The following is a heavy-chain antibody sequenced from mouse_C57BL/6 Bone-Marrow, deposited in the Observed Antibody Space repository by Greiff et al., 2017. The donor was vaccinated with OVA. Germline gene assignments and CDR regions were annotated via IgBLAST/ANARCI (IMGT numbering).Heavy chain of an antibody. V-gene: IGHV1-55*01. Sequence: QVQLQQPGAELVKPGDSVKMSCKVSGYTFTSYWITWVKQRPGQGLEWIGDIYPGSGSTNYNEKFKSKATLTVDTSSSTAYMQLSSLTSEDSAVDYCARRVLRPGAMDYWGQGTSVTVSS. CDR2: IYPGSGST. D-gene: IGHD1-2*01. J-gene: IGHJ4*01. CDR1: GYTFTSYW. CDR3: ARRVLRPGAMDY.